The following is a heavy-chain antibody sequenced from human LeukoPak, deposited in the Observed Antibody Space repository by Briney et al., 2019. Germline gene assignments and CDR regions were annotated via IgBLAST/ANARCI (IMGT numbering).Heavy chain of an antibody. D-gene: IGHD3-10*01. Sequence: YPSETLSLTCTVSGGSISSSSYYWGWIRQPPGKGLEWVGSIYYSGSTFYNPSLKSRVAISVDTSKNQFSLKLSSVTAADTAVYYCARGPPAIINPVYYYYGMDVWGQGTTVTVSS. CDR2: IYYSGST. V-gene: IGHV4-39*07. CDR1: GGSISSSSYY. CDR3: ARGPPAIINPVYYYYGMDV. J-gene: IGHJ6*02.